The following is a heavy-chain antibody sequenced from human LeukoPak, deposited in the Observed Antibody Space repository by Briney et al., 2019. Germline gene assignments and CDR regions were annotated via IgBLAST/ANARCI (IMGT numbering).Heavy chain of an antibody. V-gene: IGHV3-23*01. CDR2: LSGSGANT. D-gene: IGHD3-9*01. Sequence: PGGSLRLSCAASGFTFSNYAMIWVRQAPGKGLEWVSALSGSGANTYYADSVKGRFTISRDNAKNSLYLQMNSLRAEDTAVYYCARDSPNYDILTGYGYYFDYWGQGTLVTVSS. CDR3: ARDSPNYDILTGYGYYFDY. J-gene: IGHJ4*02. CDR1: GFTFSNYA.